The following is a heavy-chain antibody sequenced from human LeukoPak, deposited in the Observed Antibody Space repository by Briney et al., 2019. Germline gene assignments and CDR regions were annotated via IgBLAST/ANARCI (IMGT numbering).Heavy chain of an antibody. V-gene: IGHV1-46*01. D-gene: IGHD4-17*01. Sequence: GASVKVSCKASGYTFTSNYIHWVRQAPGQGLEWMGMIYPRDGSTSYAQKFQGRVTVTRGTSTSTVHMELSGLRSEDTAVYYCGRSDYGDYGITYWGQGTLVTVSS. CDR1: GYTFTSNY. CDR3: GRSDYGDYGITY. J-gene: IGHJ4*02. CDR2: IYPRDGST.